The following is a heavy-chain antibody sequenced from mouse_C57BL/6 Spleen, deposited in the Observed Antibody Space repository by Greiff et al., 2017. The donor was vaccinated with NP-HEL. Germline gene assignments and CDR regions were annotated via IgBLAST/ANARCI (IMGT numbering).Heavy chain of an antibody. D-gene: IGHD2-3*01. CDR3: ARYDPHYYAMDY. CDR2: IHPNSGST. J-gene: IGHJ4*01. Sequence: QVQLKQPGAELVKPGASVKLSCKASGYTFTSYWMHWVKQRPGQGLEWIGMIHPNSGSTNYNEKFKSKATLTVDKSSSTAYMQLSSLTSEDSAVYYCARYDPHYYAMDYWGQGTSVTVSS. V-gene: IGHV1-64*01. CDR1: GYTFTSYW.